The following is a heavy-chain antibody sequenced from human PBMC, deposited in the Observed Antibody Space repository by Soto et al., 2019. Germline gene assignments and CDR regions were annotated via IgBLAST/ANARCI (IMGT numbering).Heavy chain of an antibody. CDR1: GFTFSTYG. D-gene: IGHD1-26*01. V-gene: IGHV3-30*18. CDR3: AKAVGATQRGYFDS. CDR2: ISYDGSNK. Sequence: QVQLVESGGDVVQPGKSLRLSCVASGFTFSTYGMHWVRQAPGKGLEWVAVISYDGSNKYCADSVKGRFTISRDNSKNTLYLQMNSLRAEDTAIYYCAKAVGATQRGYFDSWGQGTLVTVSS. J-gene: IGHJ4*02.